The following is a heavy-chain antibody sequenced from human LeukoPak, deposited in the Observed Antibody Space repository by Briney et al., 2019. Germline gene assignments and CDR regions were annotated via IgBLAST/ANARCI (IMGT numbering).Heavy chain of an antibody. CDR3: ARDHESPPDYGDYLFDY. D-gene: IGHD4-17*01. V-gene: IGHV3-21*01. J-gene: IGHJ4*02. CDR1: GFTSSSYS. CDR2: ISSSSSYI. Sequence: QAGGSLRLSCVASGFTSSSYSMNWVRQAPGKGLEWVSSISSSSSYIYYADSVKGRFTISRDNAKNSLWLQMNSLRAEDTAVYYCARDHESPPDYGDYLFDYWGQGTLVTVSS.